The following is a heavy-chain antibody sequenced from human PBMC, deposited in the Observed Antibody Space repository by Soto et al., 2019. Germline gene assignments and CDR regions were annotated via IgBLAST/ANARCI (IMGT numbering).Heavy chain of an antibody. V-gene: IGHV3-23*01. D-gene: IGHD4-17*01. J-gene: IGHJ4*02. Sequence: GGSLRLSCAASGFTFSSYAMSWVRQAPGKGLEWVSAISGSGGSTYYADSVKGRFTISRDNSKNTLYLQMNSLRAEDTAVYYCATGGGYGDIVGYWGQGTLVTVSS. CDR2: ISGSGGST. CDR1: GFTFSSYA. CDR3: ATGGGYGDIVGY.